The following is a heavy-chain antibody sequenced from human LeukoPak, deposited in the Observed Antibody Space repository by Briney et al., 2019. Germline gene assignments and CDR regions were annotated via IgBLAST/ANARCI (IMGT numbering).Heavy chain of an antibody. V-gene: IGHV4-39*07. CDR3: GRDRGRRMWYFDL. Sequence: SETLSLTCTVSGGAICSSSYYWGWIRQLPGKGLEWIGSIYYSGSTYYNPSLKSRVTISVDTSKNQFSLKLSSVTAADTAVYYCGRDRGRRMWYFDLWGRGTLVTVSS. D-gene: IGHD2-15*01. CDR2: IYYSGST. CDR1: GGAICSSSYY. J-gene: IGHJ2*01.